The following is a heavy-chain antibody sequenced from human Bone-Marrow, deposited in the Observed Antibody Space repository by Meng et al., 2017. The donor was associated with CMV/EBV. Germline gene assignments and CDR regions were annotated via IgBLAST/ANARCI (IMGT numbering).Heavy chain of an antibody. D-gene: IGHD3-3*01. V-gene: IGHV1-69*02. Sequence: SVKVSCKASGGTFSSYTINWVRQAPGQGLEWMGRIIPMLSVTRYAQKFQDRVTITADISTSTAYMELSSLRSEDTAVHYCARGVYYDSSADAYDIWGQGTMVTVSS. CDR1: GGTFSSYT. CDR2: IIPMLSVT. CDR3: ARGVYYDSSADAYDI. J-gene: IGHJ3*02.